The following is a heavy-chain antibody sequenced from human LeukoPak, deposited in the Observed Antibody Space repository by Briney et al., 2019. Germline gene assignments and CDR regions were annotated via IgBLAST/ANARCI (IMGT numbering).Heavy chain of an antibody. Sequence: PGGSLRLSCAASGFTFSDYPMSWVRQAPGKGLEWVSSIDRTGGNTYYRDSVKGRFTISRDNSRNTLYLQMTSLRAEDTAVYYCARDSNEQLRQYNWFDLWGQGTLVTVSS. CDR3: ARDSNEQLRQYNWFDL. V-gene: IGHV3-23*01. J-gene: IGHJ5*02. CDR2: IDRTGGNT. D-gene: IGHD5-24*01. CDR1: GFTFSDYP.